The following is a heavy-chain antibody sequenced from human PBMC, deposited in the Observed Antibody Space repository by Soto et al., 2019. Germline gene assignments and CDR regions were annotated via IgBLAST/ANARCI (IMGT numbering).Heavy chain of an antibody. J-gene: IGHJ6*02. Sequence: PSETLSLTCSVSGGSVSNKTYYWSWIRQPPGKRLEWIGYVYYSGTTNYNPSLKSRVTISVDLSKNQFSLKLSSVTAADTAVYYCARTEYSSSWYYYYGMDVWGQGTTVTVSS. CDR2: VYYSGTT. CDR3: ARTEYSSSWYYYYGMDV. D-gene: IGHD6-13*01. V-gene: IGHV4-61*01. CDR1: GGSVSNKTYY.